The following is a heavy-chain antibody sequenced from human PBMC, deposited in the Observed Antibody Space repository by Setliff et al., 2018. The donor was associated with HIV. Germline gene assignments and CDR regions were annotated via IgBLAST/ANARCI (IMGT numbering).Heavy chain of an antibody. D-gene: IGHD5-12*01. CDR3: ARGSYSCYTLDQ. CDR2: ITPSGGTT. CDR1: GYTFTSYD. Sequence: GASVKVSCKTSGYTFTSYDLHWVRQAPGQGPEWMGTITPSGGTTGYAQKFRGRLILTRDTSTSTVYIELGSLRSEDTALYYCARGSYSCYTLDQWGQGTLVTVSS. J-gene: IGHJ4*02. V-gene: IGHV1-46*01.